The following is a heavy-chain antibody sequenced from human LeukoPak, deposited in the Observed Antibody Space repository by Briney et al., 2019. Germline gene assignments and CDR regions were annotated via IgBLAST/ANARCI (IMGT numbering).Heavy chain of an antibody. CDR1: GFTFNTYA. CDR2: ITSSGGST. D-gene: IGHD6-19*01. CDR3: AKGDSSGWSGDDAFDI. V-gene: IGHV3-64*04. Sequence: GGSLRLSCSASGFTFNTYAMYWVRQAPGKGLEYVSAITSSGGSTYYADSVKGRFTISRDNSKNTLYLQMNSLRAEDTAVYYCAKGDSSGWSGDDAFDIWGQGTMVTVSS. J-gene: IGHJ3*02.